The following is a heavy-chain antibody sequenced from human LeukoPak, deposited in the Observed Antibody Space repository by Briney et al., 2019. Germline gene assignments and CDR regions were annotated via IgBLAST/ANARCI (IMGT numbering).Heavy chain of an antibody. V-gene: IGHV3-23*01. CDR1: GFTFSSYA. CDR2: ISGSGGST. Sequence: PGGSLRLSCAASGFTFSSYAMSWIRQAPGKGLERAAAISGSGGSTYYADSVKGRFTISRDNSKNTLYLQMNSLRAEDTAVYYCAKTPIVVVAATNFDYWGQGTLVTVSS. CDR3: AKTPIVVVAATNFDY. J-gene: IGHJ4*02. D-gene: IGHD2-15*01.